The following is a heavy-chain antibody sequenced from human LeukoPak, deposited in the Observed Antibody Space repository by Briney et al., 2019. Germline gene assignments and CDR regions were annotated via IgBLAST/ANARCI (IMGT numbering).Heavy chain of an antibody. V-gene: IGHV1-2*02. Sequence: ASVKVSCKASGYTFTGYYMHWVRQAPGQGLEWMGWINPNSGGTNYAQKFQGRVTMTTDTSTSTAYMELRGLRSDDTAVYYCARELSGGYFNWFDPWGQGTLVTVSS. CDR3: ARELSGGYFNWFDP. J-gene: IGHJ5*02. D-gene: IGHD2-15*01. CDR1: GYTFTGYY. CDR2: INPNSGGT.